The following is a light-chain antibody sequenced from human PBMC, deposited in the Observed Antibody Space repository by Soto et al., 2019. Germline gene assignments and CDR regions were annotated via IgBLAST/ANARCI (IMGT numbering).Light chain of an antibody. CDR1: SSDVGGYNY. V-gene: IGLV2-11*01. J-gene: IGLJ2*01. CDR3: CSYAGTYTLLV. Sequence: QSALTQPRSVSGSPGQSLTISCTGTSSDVGGYNYVSWYQQHPGKAPKLMIYDVSKRPSGVPHRFSGSKSGNTASLTISGLQAEDEAAYYCCSYAGTYTLLVFGGGTKVTVL. CDR2: DVS.